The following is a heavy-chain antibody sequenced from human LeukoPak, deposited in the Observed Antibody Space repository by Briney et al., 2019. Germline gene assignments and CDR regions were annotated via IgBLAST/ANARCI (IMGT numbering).Heavy chain of an antibody. V-gene: IGHV4-39*07. CDR3: ARGKAGSTSFGY. J-gene: IGHJ4*02. CDR2: INHSGST. D-gene: IGHD6-13*01. CDR1: GGSISSGGYY. Sequence: PSETLSLTCTVSGGSISSGGYYWSWIRQPPGKGLEWIGEINHSGSTNYNPSLKSRVTISVDTSKNQFSLKLSSVTAADTAVYYCARGKAGSTSFGYWGQGTLVTVSS.